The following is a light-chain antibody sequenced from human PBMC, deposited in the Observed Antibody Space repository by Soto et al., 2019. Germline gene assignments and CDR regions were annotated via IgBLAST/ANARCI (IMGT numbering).Light chain of an antibody. CDR2: GAS. J-gene: IGKJ1*01. CDR1: QSVSSN. CDR3: QQYYNWPPWT. V-gene: IGKV3-15*01. Sequence: EFVLTQSPGTLSLSPGERATLSCRASQSVSSNLAWYQQKPGQAPRLLIYGASTRATGIPARFSGSGSGTEFTLTISSLQSEDFAVYYCQQYYNWPPWTFGQGTKVDIK.